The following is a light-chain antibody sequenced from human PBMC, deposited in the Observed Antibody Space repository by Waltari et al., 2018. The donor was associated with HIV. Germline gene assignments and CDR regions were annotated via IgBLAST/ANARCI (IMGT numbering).Light chain of an antibody. Sequence: QSILTQSPSVSAAPGQKVTVSCSGANSNLGNTFVSWYQQVPGRAPRLLIYDNEKRPSGIPDRFSAFKAGVSATLVIAGLQIVDEADYYCGTWDSSLSLYVFGPGTTVAVL. J-gene: IGLJ1*01. V-gene: IGLV1-51*01. CDR2: DNE. CDR1: NSNLGNTF. CDR3: GTWDSSLSLYV.